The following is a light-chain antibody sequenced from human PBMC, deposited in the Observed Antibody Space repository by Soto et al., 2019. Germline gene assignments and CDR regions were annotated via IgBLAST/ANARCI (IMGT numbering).Light chain of an antibody. Sequence: QSVLTQPASVSGSPGQSITISCTGTSSDVGSYNSVSWYQQHPGKAHKLMIYGVSNRPSGVSIRFSGSKSGNTASLTISGLQAEDEGDYYCSSYTTSASYVFGTGTKVTVL. J-gene: IGLJ1*01. CDR1: SSDVGSYNS. CDR2: GVS. CDR3: SSYTTSASYV. V-gene: IGLV2-14*01.